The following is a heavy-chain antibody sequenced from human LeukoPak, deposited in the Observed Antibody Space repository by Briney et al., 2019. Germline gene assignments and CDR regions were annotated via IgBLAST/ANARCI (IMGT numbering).Heavy chain of an antibody. J-gene: IGHJ4*02. CDR1: GFTFSSYA. CDR3: ARGQPETPFDY. CDR2: ISYDGSNK. D-gene: IGHD1-14*01. Sequence: PGGSLRLSCAASGFTFSSYAMHWVRQAPGKGLEWVAVISYDGSNKYYADSVKGRFTISRDNSKNTLYLQMNSLRAEDTAVYYCARGQPETPFDYWGQGTLVTVSS. V-gene: IGHV3-30-3*01.